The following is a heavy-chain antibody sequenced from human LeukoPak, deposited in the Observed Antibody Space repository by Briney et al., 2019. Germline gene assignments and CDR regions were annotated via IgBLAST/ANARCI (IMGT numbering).Heavy chain of an antibody. CDR2: ISGSGGST. V-gene: IGHV3-23*01. CDR1: GFTFSSYA. D-gene: IGHD6-6*01. J-gene: IGHJ4*02. CDR3: AKDQRYSSSSFDY. Sequence: GGSLRLSCAASGFTFSSYAMSWVRRAPGKGLEWVSAISGSGGSTYYADSVKGRFTISRDNSKNTLYLQMNSLRAEDTAVYYCAKDQRYSSSSFDYWGQGTLVTVSS.